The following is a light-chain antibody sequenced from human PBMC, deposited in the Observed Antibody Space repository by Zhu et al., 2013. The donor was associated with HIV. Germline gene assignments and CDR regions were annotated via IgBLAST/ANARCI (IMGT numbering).Light chain of an antibody. Sequence: EIVLTQSPGTLSLSPGERATLSCWASQSVRSLLAWYQQKPGQAPRLLIYDAVNRATGIPARFSGSGSGTDFTLTISSLEPEDFAVYYCQQRSNWPLTFGGGTQVEIK. J-gene: IGKJ4*01. CDR2: DAV. CDR1: QSVRSL. CDR3: QQRSNWPLT. V-gene: IGKV3-11*01.